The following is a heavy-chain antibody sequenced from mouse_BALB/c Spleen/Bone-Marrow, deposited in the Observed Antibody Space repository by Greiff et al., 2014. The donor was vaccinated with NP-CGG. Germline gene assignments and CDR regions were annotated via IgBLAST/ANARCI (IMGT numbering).Heavy chain of an antibody. CDR2: IDPANGNT. Sequence: EVKLVESGAELVKPGASVKLSCTASGFNIKDTYMHWVKQRPEQGLEWIGRIDPANGNTKYDPKFQGKATITADTSSNTAYLQLSSLTSEDTGVYYFASYRYAWYFDVWGAGTTVTVSS. D-gene: IGHD2-14*01. CDR3: ASYRYAWYFDV. V-gene: IGHV14-3*02. J-gene: IGHJ1*01. CDR1: GFNIKDTY.